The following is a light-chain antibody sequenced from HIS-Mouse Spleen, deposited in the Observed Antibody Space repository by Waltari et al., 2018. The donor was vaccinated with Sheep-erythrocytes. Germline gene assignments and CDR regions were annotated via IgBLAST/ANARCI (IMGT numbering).Light chain of an antibody. CDR3: SSYAGSNNWV. V-gene: IGLV2-8*01. Sequence: QSALTQPPSASGSPGLSVTISCTGTSSDVGSYNYVSWYQQNPGKAPKIMVYEVNKRPSGVPARFSGSKSGNTASLTVSGLQAEDEADYYCSSYAGSNNWVFGGGTKLTVL. J-gene: IGLJ3*02. CDR2: EVN. CDR1: SSDVGSYNY.